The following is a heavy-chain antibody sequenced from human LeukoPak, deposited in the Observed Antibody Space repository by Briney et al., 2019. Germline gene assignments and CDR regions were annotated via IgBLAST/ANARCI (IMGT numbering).Heavy chain of an antibody. D-gene: IGHD3-22*01. CDR3: AKDLHYYDSSGYYDY. CDR1: GFTLSSYA. V-gene: IGHV3-23*01. Sequence: GGSLRLSCAASGFTLSSYAMSWVRQAPGKGLEWVSLISGSAGSTYYADSVKGRFTISRDITKNTLYLQMNSMRAEDTAVYYCAKDLHYYDSSGYYDYWGQGTLVTVSS. CDR2: ISGSAGST. J-gene: IGHJ4*02.